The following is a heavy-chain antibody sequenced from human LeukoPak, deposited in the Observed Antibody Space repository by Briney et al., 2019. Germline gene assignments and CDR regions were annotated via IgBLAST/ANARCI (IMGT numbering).Heavy chain of an antibody. Sequence: PSETLSLTCTVSGGSISSSSYYWGWIRQPPGKGLEWIGSIYYSGSTYYNPSLKSRVTISVDTSKNQFSLKLSSVTAADTAIYYCARGGYYGSGNDFRFDPWGQGTLVTVSS. D-gene: IGHD3-10*01. J-gene: IGHJ5*02. CDR1: GGSISSSSYY. V-gene: IGHV4-39*07. CDR3: ARGGYYGSGNDFRFDP. CDR2: IYYSGST.